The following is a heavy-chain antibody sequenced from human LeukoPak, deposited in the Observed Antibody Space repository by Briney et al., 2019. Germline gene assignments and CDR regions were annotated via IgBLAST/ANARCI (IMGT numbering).Heavy chain of an antibody. CDR3: ARSSYYYDSSANY. CDR2: VNSDGSST. D-gene: IGHD3-22*01. CDR1: GFIFSNYW. Sequence: GGSLRLSCAASGFIFSNYWMHWVRQAPGKGLGWVSRVNSDGSSTSYVDSVKGRFTISRDNAKNSLYLQMNSLRVEDTAVYYCARSSYYYDSSANYWGQGTMVTVSS. V-gene: IGHV3-74*01. J-gene: IGHJ4*02.